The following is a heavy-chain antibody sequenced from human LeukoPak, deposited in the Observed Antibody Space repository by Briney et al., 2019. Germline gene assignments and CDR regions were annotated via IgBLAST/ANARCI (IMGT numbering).Heavy chain of an antibody. CDR1: GFNFSNYD. D-gene: IGHD6-13*01. CDR2: MKYDGSEK. Sequence: GGSLRLSCAASGFNFSNYDMHWVRQAPGKGLEWVANMKYDGSEKYYVDSVKGRFTISRDNAKNSLYLQVNSLRAEDTAVYYCARDIEAAGLFLDYWGQGTMVTVSS. CDR3: ARDIEAAGLFLDY. V-gene: IGHV3-7*01. J-gene: IGHJ4*02.